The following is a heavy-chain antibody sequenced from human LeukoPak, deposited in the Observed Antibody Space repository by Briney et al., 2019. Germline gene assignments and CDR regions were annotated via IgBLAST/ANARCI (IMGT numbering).Heavy chain of an antibody. J-gene: IGHJ3*02. D-gene: IGHD6-13*01. V-gene: IGHV4-30-4*01. CDR2: IYYSGST. CDR1: GGSISSGDYY. CDR3: ARVGKAAAGTRADAFDI. Sequence: SETLSLTCTVSGGSISSGDYYWSWIRQPPGKGLEWIGYIYYSGSTYYNPSLKSRVTISVYTSKNQFSLKLRSVTAADTAVYFWARVGKAAAGTRADAFDIWAKGQWAPFFQ.